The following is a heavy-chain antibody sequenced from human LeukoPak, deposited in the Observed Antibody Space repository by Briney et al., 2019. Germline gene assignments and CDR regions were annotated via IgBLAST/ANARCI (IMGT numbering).Heavy chain of an antibody. CDR3: ARDVRGIVVVTATPADYFQH. Sequence: ASVKVSCKASGGTFSSYAISWVRQAPGQGLEWMGRIIPILGIANYAQKFQGRVTITADKSTSTAYMELSSLRSEDTAVYYCARDVRGIVVVTATPADYFQHWGQGTLVTVSS. J-gene: IGHJ1*01. D-gene: IGHD2-21*02. V-gene: IGHV1-69*04. CDR2: IIPILGIA. CDR1: GGTFSSYA.